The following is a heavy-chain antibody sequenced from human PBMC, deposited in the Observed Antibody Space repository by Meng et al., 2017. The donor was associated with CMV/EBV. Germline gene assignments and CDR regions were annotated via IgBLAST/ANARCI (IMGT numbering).Heavy chain of an antibody. CDR3: AKVYETRVYYYGMDV. D-gene: IGHD1-1*01. CDR2: ISWNSGSI. J-gene: IGHJ6*02. Sequence: GSSLKISCAASGSTFDDYAMHWVRPAPGKGLEWVSGISWNSGSIGYADSVKGRFTISRDNAKNSLYLQMNSLRAEDTALYYCAKVYETRVYYYGMDVWGQGTTVTVSS. V-gene: IGHV3-9*01. CDR1: GSTFDDYA.